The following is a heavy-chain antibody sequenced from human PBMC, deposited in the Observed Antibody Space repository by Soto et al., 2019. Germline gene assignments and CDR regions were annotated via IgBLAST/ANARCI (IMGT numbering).Heavy chain of an antibody. D-gene: IGHD4-17*01. CDR1: GGSVISGSYY. Sequence: SETLSLTCTVSGGSVISGSYYWSWIRQPPGKGLEWIAYIYYSGSTNYNPSLKSRVTISLDRSKKQFSLKLSSVTAAETAVYYCARGMTTVTTLDFWGQGTLVTVSS. J-gene: IGHJ4*02. CDR2: IYYSGST. CDR3: ARGMTTVTTLDF. V-gene: IGHV4-61*01.